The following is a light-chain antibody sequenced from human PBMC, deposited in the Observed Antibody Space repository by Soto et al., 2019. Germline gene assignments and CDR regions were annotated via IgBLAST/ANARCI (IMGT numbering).Light chain of an antibody. CDR1: QSVSSSY. V-gene: IGKV3-20*01. CDR3: QQYGSSPPSST. J-gene: IGKJ5*01. CDR2: GAS. Sequence: EILMTQSPGTLSLSPGERATLSCRASQSVSSSYLAWYQQKPAQAPRLLIYGASSRATGIPDRFSGRGSGTDFTLTISRLEPEDFAVYYCQQYGSSPPSSTFGQGTRLEIK.